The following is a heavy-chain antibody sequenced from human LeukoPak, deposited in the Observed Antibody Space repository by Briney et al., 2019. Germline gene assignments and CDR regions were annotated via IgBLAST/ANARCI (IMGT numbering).Heavy chain of an antibody. J-gene: IGHJ2*01. CDR2: LYASGFT. V-gene: IGHV3-53*01. D-gene: IGHD7-27*01. CDR3: ARDFWFLPITGENKHAGYFDV. CDR1: GFTVSNNY. Sequence: PGGSLRLSCAASGFTVSNNYMAWVRQPPGKGLEWVSILYASGFTYYADSVKGRFTISRDNPKNTLYLQMDSLRAEDTAVYYCARDFWFLPITGENKHAGYFDVWGRGTLVTVSS.